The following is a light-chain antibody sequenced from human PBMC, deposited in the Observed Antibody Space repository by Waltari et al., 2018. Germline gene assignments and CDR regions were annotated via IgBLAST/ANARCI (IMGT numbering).Light chain of an antibody. CDR2: GKN. CDR1: TLRTSY. Sequence: SEPPQYPTMSVALAQTVRITCQGDTLRTSYGTWSRQKPGQTPILVIYGKNNRPSGIPDRFSASSSGNTASLTITGAQAEDEAVYYCNSRDIGGDVIFGGGTKLTVL. J-gene: IGLJ2*01. V-gene: IGLV3-19*01. CDR3: NSRDIGGDVI.